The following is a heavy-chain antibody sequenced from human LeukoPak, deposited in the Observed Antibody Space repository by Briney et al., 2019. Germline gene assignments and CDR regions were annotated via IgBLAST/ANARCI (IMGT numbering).Heavy chain of an antibody. CDR2: IYSGGST. Sequence: GGSLRLSCAASGFTVSSNYMSWVRQAPGKGLEWVSVIYSGGSTYYADSVKGRFTISRDNSKNTLYLQMNSLRAEDTAVYYCARAPMVRGVRNPRDDAFDIWGQGTMVTVPS. CDR1: GFTVSSNY. CDR3: ARAPMVRGVRNPRDDAFDI. J-gene: IGHJ3*02. V-gene: IGHV3-66*01. D-gene: IGHD3-10*01.